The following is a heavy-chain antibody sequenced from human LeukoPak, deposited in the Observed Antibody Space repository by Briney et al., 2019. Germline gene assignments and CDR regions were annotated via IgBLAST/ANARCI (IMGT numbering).Heavy chain of an antibody. Sequence: PGGSLRLSCAASGFTFSSYGMSWVRQAPGKGLEWIGYIYYSGSTNYNPSLKSRVTISVKTSKNQFSLKLRSVTAADTAVYYCARVTGYTIEDYFDYWGQGTLVTVSS. CDR3: ARVTGYTIEDYFDY. CDR1: GFTFSSYG. V-gene: IGHV4-59*01. D-gene: IGHD3-9*01. CDR2: IYYSGST. J-gene: IGHJ4*02.